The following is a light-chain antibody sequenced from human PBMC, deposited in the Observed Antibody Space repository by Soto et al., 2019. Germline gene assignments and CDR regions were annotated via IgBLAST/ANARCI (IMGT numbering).Light chain of an antibody. Sequence: DIKMTQSPSSLSASVGDRVTIACRASQSVSNYLQWYQQKSGHAPKLLVYAASSLHSGVPSRFSGSGSGTDFTLTISSLQPEDFATYYCLQTYTSLTWKFGQGTKVDIK. CDR3: LQTYTSLTWK. V-gene: IGKV1-39*01. J-gene: IGKJ1*01. CDR2: AAS. CDR1: QSVSNY.